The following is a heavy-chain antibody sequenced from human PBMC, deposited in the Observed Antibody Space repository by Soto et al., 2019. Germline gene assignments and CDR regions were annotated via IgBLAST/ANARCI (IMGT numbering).Heavy chain of an antibody. CDR1: GGSISSGDYC. CDR3: ARNRIRVWFGELSYFDP. J-gene: IGHJ5*02. V-gene: IGHV4-30-4*01. CDR2: IYYSGST. Sequence: PSETLSLTCTVSGGSISSGDYCWSWIRQPPGKGLEWIGYIYYSGSTYYNPSLKSRVTISVDTSKNQFSLKLSSVTAADTAVYYCARNRIRVWFGELSYFDPWGQGTLVTVSS. D-gene: IGHD3-10*01.